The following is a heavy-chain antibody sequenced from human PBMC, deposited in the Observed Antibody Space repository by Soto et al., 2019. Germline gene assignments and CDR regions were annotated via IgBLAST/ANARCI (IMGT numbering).Heavy chain of an antibody. CDR1: GFTFSSYA. D-gene: IGHD1-26*01. CDR2: INSDGGST. J-gene: IGHJ4*02. CDR3: ARAPVGVYDY. Sequence: GGSLRLSCAASGFTFSSYAMHWVRQAPGKGLEYVSAINSDGGSTYYANSVKGRFTISRDNSKNTLYLQMGSLRVEDMAVYYCARAPVGVYDYWGQGTLVTVSS. V-gene: IGHV3-64*01.